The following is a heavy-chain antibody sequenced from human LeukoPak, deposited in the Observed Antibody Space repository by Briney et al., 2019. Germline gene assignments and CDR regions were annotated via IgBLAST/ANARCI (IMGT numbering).Heavy chain of an antibody. D-gene: IGHD1-1*01. CDR3: ARELERCFDY. CDR2: ISTSSSYI. CDR1: GFTFNRYN. J-gene: IGHJ4*02. V-gene: IGHV3-21*01. Sequence: GGSLRLSCAASGFTFNRYNMNWVRRAPGKGLEWVSSISTSSSYIYYADSVRGRFTISRDKSKNSLYLQMDILRAEDTAVYYCARELERCFDYWGQGTLVTVSS.